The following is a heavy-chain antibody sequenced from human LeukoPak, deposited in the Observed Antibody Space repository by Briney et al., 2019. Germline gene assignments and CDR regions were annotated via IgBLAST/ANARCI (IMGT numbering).Heavy chain of an antibody. D-gene: IGHD2-15*01. V-gene: IGHV1-2*02. Sequence: ASVKVSCKASGYTFTSYDINWVRQATGQGLEWMGWMNPNSGGTNYAQKFQGRVTMTRDTSISTAYMELSRLRSDDTAVYYCARVWVGQRFDYWGQGTLVTVSS. J-gene: IGHJ4*02. CDR1: GYTFTSYD. CDR3: ARVWVGQRFDY. CDR2: MNPNSGGT.